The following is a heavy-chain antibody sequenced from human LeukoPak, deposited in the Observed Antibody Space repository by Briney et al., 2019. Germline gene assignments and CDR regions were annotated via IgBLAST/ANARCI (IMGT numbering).Heavy chain of an antibody. J-gene: IGHJ4*02. CDR3: ARLHYSGIYYFDF. CDR1: GASISGSGYY. Sequence: PSETLSLTCAVSGASISGSGYYLGWIRQPPGKGLEWIGNIYYSGSTYYNPSLKSRVTISVDTSKNQFSLKLTSVTAADTSVYYCARLHYSGIYYFDFWGQGTLVTVSS. D-gene: IGHD2-21*01. CDR2: IYYSGST. V-gene: IGHV4-39*01.